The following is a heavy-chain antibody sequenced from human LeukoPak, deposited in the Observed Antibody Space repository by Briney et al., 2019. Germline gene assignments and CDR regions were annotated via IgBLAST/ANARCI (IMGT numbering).Heavy chain of an antibody. V-gene: IGHV4-59*01. CDR1: GGSISSYY. Sequence: SETLSLTCTISGGSISSYYWSWIRQPPGKGLEWIGYIYYSGSTNYNPSLKSRVTISVDTSKNQFSLKLSSVTAADTAVYYCARVSDYYYGMDVWGQGTTVTVSS. CDR2: IYYSGST. J-gene: IGHJ6*02. CDR3: ARVSDYYYGMDV.